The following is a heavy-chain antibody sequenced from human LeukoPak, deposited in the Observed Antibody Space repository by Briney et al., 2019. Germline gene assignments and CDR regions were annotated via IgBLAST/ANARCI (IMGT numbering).Heavy chain of an antibody. J-gene: IGHJ3*02. V-gene: IGHV3-23*01. D-gene: IGHD6-19*01. CDR3: GSGTVAGHGRI. Sequence: GGSLRLSCAASGFTSSRYCMHWVRHSTGKGVECVADISDICSSTNYADSVKGRFIISRDNVEDTLYLLMSSLVAEDTATYYCGSGTVAGHGRIWGRGTVVTVSS. CDR1: GFTSSRYC. CDR2: ISDICSST.